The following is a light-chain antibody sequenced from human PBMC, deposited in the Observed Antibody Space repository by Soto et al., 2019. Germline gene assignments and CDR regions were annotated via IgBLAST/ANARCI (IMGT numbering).Light chain of an antibody. CDR1: QSVITTW. CDR2: STS. V-gene: IGKV3-20*01. J-gene: IGKJ3*01. Sequence: EIVLTQSPATLSLSPGETATLSCRASQSVITTWMSWYQQKLGQPPRLLIYSTSQRATDIPDRFSGSGSGTDFTLTSNGLEPEDFAIYYCHQYGASPLFSFGPGTKVDLK. CDR3: HQYGASPLFS.